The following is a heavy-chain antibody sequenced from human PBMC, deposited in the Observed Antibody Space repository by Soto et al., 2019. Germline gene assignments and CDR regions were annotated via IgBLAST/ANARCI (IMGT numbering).Heavy chain of an antibody. V-gene: IGHV1-69*02. D-gene: IGHD2-2*01. CDR2: IIPILGIA. CDR1: GGTFSSYT. J-gene: IGHJ1*01. Sequence: QVQLVQSGAEVKKPGSSVKVSCKASGGTFSSYTISWVRQAPGQGLEWMGRIIPILGIANYAQKFQGRVTITADKSTSTAYMELSSLRSEDTAVYYCARGYCSSTSRYGKYFQHWGQGTLVTVSS. CDR3: ARGYCSSTSRYGKYFQH.